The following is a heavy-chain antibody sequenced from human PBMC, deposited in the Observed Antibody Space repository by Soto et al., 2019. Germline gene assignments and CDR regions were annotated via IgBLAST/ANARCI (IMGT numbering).Heavy chain of an antibody. CDR3: AREYMVRSLYYYYGMDV. D-gene: IGHD3-10*01. Sequence: ASVKVSCKASGYTFTSYAMHWVRQAPGQRLEWMGWTNAGNGNTKYSQKFQGRVTITRDTSASTAYMELSSLRSEDTAVYYCAREYMVRSLYYYYGMDVWGQGTTVTVS. J-gene: IGHJ6*02. CDR1: GYTFTSYA. V-gene: IGHV1-3*01. CDR2: TNAGNGNT.